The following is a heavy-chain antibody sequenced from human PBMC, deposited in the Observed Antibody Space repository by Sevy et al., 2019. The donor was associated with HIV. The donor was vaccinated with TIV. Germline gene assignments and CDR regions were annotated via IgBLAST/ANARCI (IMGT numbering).Heavy chain of an antibody. CDR2: IYYNGNT. CDR1: GGSITSLY. Sequence: SETLSLTCTVSGGSITSLYWGWIRQPPGKGLEWITKIYYNGNTNYNPSLKSPVTISLDTSKNQFSLRLSSVTAADTAIYYCAGETAWGRGYXWGQGTLVTVSS. J-gene: IGHJ4*02. CDR3: AGETAWGRGYX. D-gene: IGHD2-21*02. V-gene: IGHV4-59*08.